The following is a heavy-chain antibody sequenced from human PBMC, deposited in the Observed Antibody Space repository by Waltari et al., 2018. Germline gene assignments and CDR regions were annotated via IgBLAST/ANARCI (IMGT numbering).Heavy chain of an antibody. Sequence: QVQLQESGPGLVKPSETLSPPCTVLGGSIISNYWSWIRQPAGKGLEWIGRIYPGATPYYNPSLQTRIMMSVDTSQNQFSLKLSSVTAADTAVYYCARIYGSGTFIYMDVWGKGTTVTVSS. J-gene: IGHJ6*03. D-gene: IGHD3-10*01. V-gene: IGHV4-4*07. CDR2: IYPGATP. CDR3: ARIYGSGTFIYMDV. CDR1: GGSIISNY.